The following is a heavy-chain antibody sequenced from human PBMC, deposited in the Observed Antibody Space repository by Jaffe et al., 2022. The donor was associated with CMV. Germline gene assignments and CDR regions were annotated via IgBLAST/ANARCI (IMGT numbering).Heavy chain of an antibody. CDR2: IYYNGGT. D-gene: IGHD5-18*01. CDR1: GGSISSSSYY. J-gene: IGHJ1*01. V-gene: IGHV4-39*01. CDR3: ARTYAVDTGMVRTPGYLQL. Sequence: QLQLQESGPGLVKPSDTLSLTCTVSGGSISSSSYYWGWIRQSPGKGLEWVGNIYYNGGTFYNPSLKSRVSISVDMSKNQFSLKVSSLTAADTAVYYCARTYAVDTGMVRTPGYLQLWGQGTLVTVSS.